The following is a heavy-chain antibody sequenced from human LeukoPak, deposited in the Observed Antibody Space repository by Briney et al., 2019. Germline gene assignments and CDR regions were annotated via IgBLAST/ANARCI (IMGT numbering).Heavy chain of an antibody. J-gene: IGHJ4*02. V-gene: IGHV3-21*04. CDR2: ISSSSSYI. CDR1: GFTFSSYS. Sequence: GGSLRLSCAASGFTFSSYSMNWVRQAPGKGLEWVSSISSSSSYIYYADSVKGRFTISRDNAKNSLYLQMNSLRAEDTALYYCAKGYCSSTSCIFDYWGQGTLVTVSS. CDR3: AKGYCSSTSCIFDY. D-gene: IGHD2-2*01.